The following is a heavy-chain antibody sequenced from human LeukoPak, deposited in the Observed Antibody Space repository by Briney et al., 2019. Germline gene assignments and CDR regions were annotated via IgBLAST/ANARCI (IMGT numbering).Heavy chain of an antibody. J-gene: IGHJ6*03. CDR1: GFTFSSYC. CDR3: ARVGAARRAGYYYYYYMDV. Sequence: GGSLRLSCAASGFTFSSYCMSWVRQAPGKGLEWVANIKQDGSKKYYVDSVKGRFTISRDNAKNSLYLQMNSLRAEDTAVYYCARVGAARRAGYYYYYYMDVWGKGTTVTVSS. D-gene: IGHD6-6*01. CDR2: IKQDGSKK. V-gene: IGHV3-7*01.